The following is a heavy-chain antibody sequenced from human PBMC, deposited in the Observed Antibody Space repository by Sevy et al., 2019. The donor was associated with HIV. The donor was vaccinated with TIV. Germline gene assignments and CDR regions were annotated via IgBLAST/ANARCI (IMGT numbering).Heavy chain of an antibody. CDR2: ISGPGGST. CDR1: GLSFSSYA. D-gene: IGHD6-19*01. Sequence: GGSLRLSCAASGLSFSSYAMNWVRQAPGEGLEWVSTISGPGGSTYYADSVKGRFTISRDNSKNTLFLQMNSLRAEDTAIYDCVTDRCSGWLLWAQGTLVSDSS. J-gene: IGHJ4*02. CDR3: VTDRCSGWLL. V-gene: IGHV3-23*01.